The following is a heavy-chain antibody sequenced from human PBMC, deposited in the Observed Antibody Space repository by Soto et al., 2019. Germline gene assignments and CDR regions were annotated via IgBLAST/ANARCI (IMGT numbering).Heavy chain of an antibody. CDR2: IYYSGST. D-gene: IGHD6-13*01. J-gene: IGHJ4*02. CDR3: ASGIAAAGTRAGVDY. V-gene: IGHV4-61*01. CDR1: GGSVSSGSYY. Sequence: QVQLQESGPGLVKPSETLSLTCTVSGGSVSSGSYYWSWIRQPPGKGLEWIGYIYYSGSTNYSPSLKSRVTISVDTSKNQFSLKLSSVTAADTAVYYCASGIAAAGTRAGVDYWGQGTLVTVSS.